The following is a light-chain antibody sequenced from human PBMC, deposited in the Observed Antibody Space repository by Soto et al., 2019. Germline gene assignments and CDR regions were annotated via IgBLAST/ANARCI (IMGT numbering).Light chain of an antibody. CDR3: AAWDDSMNGRYV. V-gene: IGLV1-44*01. CDR1: SSHIGSNT. CDR2: SNN. Sequence: QSALTQPPSASGTPCQRVIISCSGSSSHIGSNTVNWYQQLPGTAPKLLIYSNNQRPSGVPDRFSGSKSGTSASLAISGLQSEDEADYYCAAWDDSMNGRYVFGTGTKVTVL. J-gene: IGLJ1*01.